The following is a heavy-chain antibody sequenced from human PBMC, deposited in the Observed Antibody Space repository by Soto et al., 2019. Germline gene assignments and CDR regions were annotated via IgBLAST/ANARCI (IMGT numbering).Heavy chain of an antibody. J-gene: IGHJ4*02. V-gene: IGHV1-2*02. D-gene: IGHD3-16*01. Sequence: ASVKVSCKASGYTFTGYYMHWVRQAPGQGLEWMGWINPNSGGTNYAQKFQGRVTMTRDTSISTAYMELSRLRSDDTAVYYCARDFEGAAPSSWAPFDYGGQGTLVTVSS. CDR3: ARDFEGAAPSSWAPFDY. CDR2: INPNSGGT. CDR1: GYTFTGYY.